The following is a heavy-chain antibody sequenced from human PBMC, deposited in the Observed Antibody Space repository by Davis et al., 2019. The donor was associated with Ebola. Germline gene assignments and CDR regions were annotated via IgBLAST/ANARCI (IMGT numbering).Heavy chain of an antibody. V-gene: IGHV3-53*01. D-gene: IGHD7-27*01. CDR3: ARDPWGLASFDM. Sequence: GESLKISCAASGFSVSSNYMSWVRQAAGKGLEWVSIIYDSGKTYYADSVKGRFTVSRDNSKNTVYLQMNSRRAEDTAVYYWARDPWGLASFDMWGQGTMVTVSS. CDR1: GFSVSSNY. CDR2: IYDSGKT. J-gene: IGHJ3*02.